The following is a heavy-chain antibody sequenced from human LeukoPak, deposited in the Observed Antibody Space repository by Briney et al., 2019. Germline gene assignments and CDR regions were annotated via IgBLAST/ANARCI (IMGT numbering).Heavy chain of an antibody. CDR2: IYTSGST. CDR3: ARHLEGWWFDP. V-gene: IGHV4-4*08. Sequence: PSETLSLTCTVSGGSLSSYYWNWLRQPPGKGLEWIGYIYTSGSTNYNPSVMSRVTMSVDTSKNQFSLKLSSVTAADTAVYYCARHLEGWWFDPWGQGTLVTVSS. CDR1: GGSLSSYY. D-gene: IGHD3-3*01. J-gene: IGHJ5*02.